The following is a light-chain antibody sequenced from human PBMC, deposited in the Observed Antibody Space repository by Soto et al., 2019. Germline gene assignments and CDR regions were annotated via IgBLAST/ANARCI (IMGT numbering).Light chain of an antibody. CDR1: QSVRSSH. V-gene: IGKV3-20*01. CDR3: QQYSTSPLT. Sequence: EIVLTQSPGTLSLSPGGRATLSCRASQSVRSSHLAWYQQKPGQAPRLLLYGASTRATGIPDRFSGSGSGTDFTLTISRLEPEDFAVYYRQQYSTSPLTFGGGTKVDIK. CDR2: GAS. J-gene: IGKJ4*01.